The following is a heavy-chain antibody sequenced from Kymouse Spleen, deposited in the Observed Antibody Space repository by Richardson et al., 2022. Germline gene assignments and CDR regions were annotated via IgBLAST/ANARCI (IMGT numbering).Heavy chain of an antibody. CDR1: GFTFSSYG. CDR3: ARTYYYDSSGYYLDYYYYGMDV. CDR2: IWYDGSNK. V-gene: IGHV3-33*01. Sequence: QVQLVESGGGVVQPGRSLRLSCAASGFTFSSYGMHWVRQAPGKGLEWVAVIWYDGSNKYYADSVKGRFTISRDNSKNTLYLQMNSLRAEDTAVYYCARTYYYDSSGYYLDYYYYGMDVWGQGTTVTVSS. D-gene: IGHD3-22*01. J-gene: IGHJ6*02.